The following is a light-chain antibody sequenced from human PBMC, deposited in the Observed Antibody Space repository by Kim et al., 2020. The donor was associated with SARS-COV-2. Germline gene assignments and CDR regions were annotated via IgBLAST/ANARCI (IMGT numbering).Light chain of an antibody. V-gene: IGLV1-40*01. Sequence: QRVHTSCTRFSSNIGAGYEVHWYQQQPGTAPELVIYDDINRPSGVPDRFSGSKSGTSASLAITGVQTEDEADYYCQSYDSRLSGYVFGAGTKVTVL. CDR2: DDI. J-gene: IGLJ1*01. CDR3: QSYDSRLSGYV. CDR1: SSNIGAGYE.